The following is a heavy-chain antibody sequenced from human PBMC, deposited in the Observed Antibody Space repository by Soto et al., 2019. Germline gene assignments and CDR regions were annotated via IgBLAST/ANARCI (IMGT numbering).Heavy chain of an antibody. CDR2: ISSDGITI. CDR3: ARERQWEPLPY. D-gene: IGHD1-26*01. J-gene: IGHJ4*02. Sequence: PGGSLRLSCAASGFTFSNYYMHWVRQAPGKGPVWVSLISSDGITITYADSVKGRFTISRDNAKDTLYLQVNSLRADDTAVYFCARERQWEPLPYWGQGAPVTVSS. V-gene: IGHV3-74*01. CDR1: GFTFSNYY.